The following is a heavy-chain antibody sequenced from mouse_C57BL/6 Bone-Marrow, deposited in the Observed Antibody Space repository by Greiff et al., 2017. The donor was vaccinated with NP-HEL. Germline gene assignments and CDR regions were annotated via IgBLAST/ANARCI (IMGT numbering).Heavy chain of an antibody. Sequence: VQLQQSGPELVKPGASVKISCKASGYAFSSSWMNWVKQRPGKGLEWIGRIYPGDGDTNYNGKFKGKATLTADKSSSTAYMQLSSLTSEDSAVYFCARGFYYDYGEGVEGYWGQGTSVTVSS. V-gene: IGHV1-82*01. D-gene: IGHD2-4*01. CDR2: IYPGDGDT. CDR1: GYAFSSSW. J-gene: IGHJ4*01. CDR3: ARGFYYDYGEGVEGY.